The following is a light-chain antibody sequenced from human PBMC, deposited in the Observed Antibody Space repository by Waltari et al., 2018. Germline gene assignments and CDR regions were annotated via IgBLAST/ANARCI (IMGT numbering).Light chain of an antibody. CDR1: ALPKQY. Sequence: SYELTQPPSVSVSPGQTARITCSGDALPKQYVYWYQQKSGQAPILVLYQDRERPSGTRERCSDSSQGTTVTLTISGVQAEDEADYYWQSGDNSGTNRVLFGGGTKLTVL. CDR3: QSGDNSGTNRVL. V-gene: IGLV3-25*03. CDR2: QDR. J-gene: IGLJ2*01.